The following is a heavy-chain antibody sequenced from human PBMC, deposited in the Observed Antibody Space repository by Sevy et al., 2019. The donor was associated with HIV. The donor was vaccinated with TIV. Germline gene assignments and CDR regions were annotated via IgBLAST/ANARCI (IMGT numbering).Heavy chain of an antibody. J-gene: IGHJ6*02. CDR2: ISSSSSYI. V-gene: IGHV3-21*01. D-gene: IGHD2-15*01. Sequence: GGSLRLSCAASGFTFSSYSMNWVRQAPGKGLEWVSSISSSSSYIHYADSVKGRFTISRDNAKNSLYLQMNSLRAEDTAVYYCARDRVVVVAAHYYYYGMDVWGQGTTVTVSS. CDR1: GFTFSSYS. CDR3: ARDRVVVVAAHYYYYGMDV.